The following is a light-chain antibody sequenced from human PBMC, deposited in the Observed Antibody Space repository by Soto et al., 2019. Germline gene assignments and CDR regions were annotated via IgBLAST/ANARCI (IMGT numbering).Light chain of an antibody. CDR1: QSVYSN. J-gene: IGKJ1*01. CDR2: AAS. CDR3: QQYNNWPPRWT. V-gene: IGKV3-15*01. Sequence: ETVMTQSPATLSVSPGERATLSCRASQSVYSNLAWYQQKPGQAPRLLIYAASTRATGIPARFSASGSGTEFTLTISSLQSEDFAVYYCQQYNNWPPRWTFGQGTKVEVK.